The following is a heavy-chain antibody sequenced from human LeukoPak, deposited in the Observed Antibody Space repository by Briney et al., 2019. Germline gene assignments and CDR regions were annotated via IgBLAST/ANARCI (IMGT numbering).Heavy chain of an antibody. CDR3: ARSAVAAFQYYFDY. CDR2: IYYSGST. CDR1: GGSISSSSYY. J-gene: IGHJ4*02. V-gene: IGHV4-39*01. D-gene: IGHD6-6*01. Sequence: SETLSLTCTVSGGSISSSSYYWGWIRQPPGKGLEWIGSIYYSGSTYYNPSLKSRVTISVDTSKNQFSLKLSSATAADTAVYYCARSAVAAFQYYFDYWGQGTLVTVSS.